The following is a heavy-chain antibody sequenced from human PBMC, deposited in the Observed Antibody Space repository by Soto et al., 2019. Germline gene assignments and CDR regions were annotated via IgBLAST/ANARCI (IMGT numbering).Heavy chain of an antibody. D-gene: IGHD1-26*01. Sequence: AGGSLRLSCAASGFTFSSYAMSWVRQAPGKGLEWVSAISGSGGSTYYADSVKGRFTISRDNSKNTLYLQMNSLRAEDTAVYYCAKDPTPSGSLLDYWGQGTLVTVSS. CDR2: ISGSGGST. CDR3: AKDPTPSGSLLDY. V-gene: IGHV3-23*01. J-gene: IGHJ4*02. CDR1: GFTFSSYA.